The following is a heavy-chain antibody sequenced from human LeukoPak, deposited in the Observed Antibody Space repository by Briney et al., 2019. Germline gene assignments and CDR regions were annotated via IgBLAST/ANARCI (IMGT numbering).Heavy chain of an antibody. V-gene: IGHV3-21*01. CDR2: ISSSSNYI. CDR1: GFTFSIYS. J-gene: IGHJ4*02. CDR3: ARDLSYSSGWYHY. D-gene: IGHD6-19*01. Sequence: GGSLRLSCAASGFTFSIYSMNWVRQAPGKGLEWVSSISSSSNYIFYADSLKGRFTIPRDNAKNSLYPQMNSLRAEDTAVYYCARDLSYSSGWYHYWGQGTLVTVSS.